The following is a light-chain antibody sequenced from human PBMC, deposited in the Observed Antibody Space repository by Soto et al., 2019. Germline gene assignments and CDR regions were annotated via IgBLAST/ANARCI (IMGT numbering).Light chain of an antibody. CDR3: CSYSTSTIPC. CDR2: DVS. CDR1: STDVGGYGY. J-gene: IGLJ1*01. Sequence: QSVLTQPASVSGSPGQSITISCTGTSTDVGGYGYVSWYQQHPGKAPKLMIYDVSNRPSGISYRFSGSKSGNTASLTISGLQAEDEADYFCCSYSTSTIPCFGNGTKVTVL. V-gene: IGLV2-14*01.